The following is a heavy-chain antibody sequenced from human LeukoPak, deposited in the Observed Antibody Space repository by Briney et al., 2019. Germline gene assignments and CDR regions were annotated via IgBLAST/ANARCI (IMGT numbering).Heavy chain of an antibody. V-gene: IGHV3-21*01. J-gene: IGHJ3*02. CDR1: GFTFSSYS. CDR2: ISSSSSYI. CDR3: ARDSHGDAFDI. Sequence: GGSLRLSCAASGFTFSSYSMNWVRQAPGKGLEWVSSISSSSSYIYYADSVKGRFTISRDNAKNSLYLQMTSLRAEDTAVYYCARDSHGDAFDIWGQGTMVTVSS.